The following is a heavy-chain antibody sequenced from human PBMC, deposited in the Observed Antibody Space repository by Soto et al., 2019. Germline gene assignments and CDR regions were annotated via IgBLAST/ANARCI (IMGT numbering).Heavy chain of an antibody. Sequence: QVQLQESGPGLVKPSQTLSLTCTVSGDSISVGYYWSWIRQHPGQVLEWIGYVSPSGTTYYNPSLKSRVSSSTDTSKNQFALEVSSVTAADTAVYYCARDRGSYGMDVWGQGTTVTVSS. V-gene: IGHV4-31*03. CDR2: VSPSGTT. CDR1: GDSISVGYY. J-gene: IGHJ6*02. CDR3: ARDRGSYGMDV.